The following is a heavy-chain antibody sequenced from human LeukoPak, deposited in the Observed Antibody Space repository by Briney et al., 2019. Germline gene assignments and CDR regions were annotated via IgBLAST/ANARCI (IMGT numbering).Heavy chain of an antibody. V-gene: IGHV4-59*01. Sequence: SETLSLTCTVSGGSISSYYWSWIRQPPGKGLEWIGYIYYSGSTNYNPSLKSRVTISVETYKNQFCLKLSSVTAADTAVYYCARGTGYYYYGMDVWGQGTTVTVSS. CDR3: ARGTGYYYYGMDV. CDR1: GGSISSYY. J-gene: IGHJ6*02. D-gene: IGHD1-14*01. CDR2: IYYSGST.